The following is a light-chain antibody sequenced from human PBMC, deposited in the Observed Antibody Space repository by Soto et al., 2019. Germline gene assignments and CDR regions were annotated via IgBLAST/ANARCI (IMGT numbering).Light chain of an antibody. J-gene: IGLJ1*01. Sequence: QSVLTQPPSASGTPGQRVTISCSGSSSNIGSNTVNWYQQLPGTAPKLLIYSNNQRPSGVPDRFSGSKSGTSASLAISGLQSEDEADYYCSSYAGSNPFVFGTGTKLTVL. CDR3: SSYAGSNPFV. V-gene: IGLV1-44*01. CDR1: SSNIGSNT. CDR2: SNN.